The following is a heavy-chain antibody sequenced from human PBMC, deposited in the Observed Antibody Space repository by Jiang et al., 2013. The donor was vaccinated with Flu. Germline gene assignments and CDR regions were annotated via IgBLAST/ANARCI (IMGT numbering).Heavy chain of an antibody. CDR3: ARDTHLYGGYDGLNYYYYGMDV. V-gene: IGHV1-3*01. J-gene: IGHJ6*02. CDR1: GYTFTSYA. Sequence: CKASGYTFTSYAMHWVRQAPGQRLEWMGWINAANGNTKYSQKFQGRVTITRDTSASTAYMELSSLRSEDTAVYYCARDTHLYGGYDGLNYYYYGMDVWGQGTTVTVSS. D-gene: IGHD5-12*01. CDR2: INAANGNT.